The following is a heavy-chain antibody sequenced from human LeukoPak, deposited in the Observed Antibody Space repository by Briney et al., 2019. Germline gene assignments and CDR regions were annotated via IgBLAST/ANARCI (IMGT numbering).Heavy chain of an antibody. CDR1: GGSFSGYY. CDR2: INHSGST. CDR3: ARVTGYMIEDYFDY. V-gene: IGHV4-34*01. Sequence: SETLSLTCAVYGGSFSGYYWSWIRQPPGKGLEWIGEINHSGSTNYNPSLKSRVTISVDTSKNQFSLKLRSVTAADTAVYYCARVTGYMIEDYFDYWGQGILVTVSS. J-gene: IGHJ4*02. D-gene: IGHD3-9*01.